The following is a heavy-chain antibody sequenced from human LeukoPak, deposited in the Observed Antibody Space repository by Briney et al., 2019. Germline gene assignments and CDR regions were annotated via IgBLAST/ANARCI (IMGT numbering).Heavy chain of an antibody. Sequence: ASVKVSCKASGYTFTSYGISWVRQAPGQGLEWMGWISAYNGNTNYAQKLQGRVTMTTDTSTSTAYMGLRSLRSDDTAVYYCARVSTHYDYVWGSYRFHDYWGQGTLVTVSS. V-gene: IGHV1-18*01. J-gene: IGHJ4*02. CDR1: GYTFTSYG. CDR2: ISAYNGNT. D-gene: IGHD3-16*02. CDR3: ARVSTHYDYVWGSYRFHDY.